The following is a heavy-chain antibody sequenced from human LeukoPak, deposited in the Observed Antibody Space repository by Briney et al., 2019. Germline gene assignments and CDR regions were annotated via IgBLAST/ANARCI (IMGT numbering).Heavy chain of an antibody. CDR1: GFTFSSYA. V-gene: IGHV3-23*01. CDR2: ISGSGGST. D-gene: IGHD4-4*01. Sequence: GGSLRLSCAASGFTFSSYAMSWVRQAPGKGLEWVSAISGSGGSTYYADSVKGRFTISRDNSKNTLYLQMNSLRAEDTAVYYCARARKQYNWFDPWGQGTLVTVSS. J-gene: IGHJ5*02. CDR3: ARARKQYNWFDP.